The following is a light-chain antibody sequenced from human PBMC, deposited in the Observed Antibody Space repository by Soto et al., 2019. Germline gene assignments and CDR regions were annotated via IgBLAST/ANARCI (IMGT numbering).Light chain of an antibody. CDR1: QTIGYS. CDR2: DAS. CDR3: HQTAGALTWT. Sequence: DIQMTQSPSSLSASVGDRVTITCRASQTIGYSLNWYQQKPGKAPKVLIYDASTLHSGVPPRFSGSGSGTDFALTISSLQPEDFATYYCHQTAGALTWTFGQGTRVEAK. J-gene: IGKJ1*01. V-gene: IGKV1-39*01.